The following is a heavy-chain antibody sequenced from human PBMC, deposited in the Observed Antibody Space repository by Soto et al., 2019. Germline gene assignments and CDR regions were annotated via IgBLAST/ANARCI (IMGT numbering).Heavy chain of an antibody. CDR1: GGSFSGYY. D-gene: IGHD5-12*01. Sequence: PSETLSLTCAVYGGSFSGYYWSWIRQPPGKGLEWIGEINHSGSTNYNPSLKSRVTISVDTSKNQFSLKLSSVTAADTAVYYCARGRRMSGYDDLYYFDYWGQGTLVTVSS. CDR3: ARGRRMSGYDDLYYFDY. CDR2: INHSGST. J-gene: IGHJ4*02. V-gene: IGHV4-34*01.